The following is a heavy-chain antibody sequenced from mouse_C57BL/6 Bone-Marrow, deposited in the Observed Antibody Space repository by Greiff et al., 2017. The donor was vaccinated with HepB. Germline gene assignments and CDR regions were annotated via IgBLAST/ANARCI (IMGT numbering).Heavy chain of an antibody. CDR2: IYPGNSDT. V-gene: IGHV1-5*01. J-gene: IGHJ1*03. D-gene: IGHD2-3*01. Sequence: VQLQQSGTVLARPGASVKMSCKTSGYTFTSYWMHWVKQRPGQGLEWIGAIYPGNSDTSYNQKFKGKAKLTAVTSASTAYMEHSSLTNEDSAVYYCIYDGYPYWYFDVWGTGTTVTVSS. CDR1: GYTFTSYW. CDR3: IYDGYPYWYFDV.